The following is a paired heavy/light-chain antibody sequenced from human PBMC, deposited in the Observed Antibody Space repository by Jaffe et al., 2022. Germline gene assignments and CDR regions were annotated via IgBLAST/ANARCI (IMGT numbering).Light chain of an antibody. Sequence: EIVLTQSPATLSLSPGERATLSCGASQSVSNNYVAWYQLKPGLAPRLLIYDASSRATGIPDRFSGSGSGTDFTLTISRLEPEDFAVYYCQQYGSSPRTFGQGTKLEIK. J-gene: IGKJ2*01. V-gene: IGKV3D-20*01. CDR2: DAS. CDR3: QQYGSSPRT. CDR1: QSVSNNY.
Heavy chain of an antibody. Sequence: EVQLLESGGGLVQPGGSLRLSCAGSGFTSGFTFTNYMMSWVRQAPGKGLEWVSSISGTGVSTYYADSVKGHFTISRDNSKSTMWLQMNSLRVEDTAIYYCAKVRYRVAPGDFQHWGQGTLVTVSS. CDR2: ISGTGVST. V-gene: IGHV3-23*01. D-gene: IGHD5-12*01. J-gene: IGHJ1*01. CDR3: AKVRYRVAPGDFQH. CDR1: GFTFTNYM.